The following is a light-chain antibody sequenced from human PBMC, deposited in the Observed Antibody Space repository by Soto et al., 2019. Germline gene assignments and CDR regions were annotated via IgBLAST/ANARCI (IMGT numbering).Light chain of an antibody. CDR1: QDISNF. CDR2: GAS. Sequence: DIQMTQSPSSLSASVRDRVTITCQASQDISNFLNWYQQEPGKAPKLLIYGASNLETGVPLRFSGSGSGTDFTFTISSLQPEDIATYYCQQYDNSSITFRQGTRLEIK. V-gene: IGKV1-33*01. J-gene: IGKJ5*01. CDR3: QQYDNSSIT.